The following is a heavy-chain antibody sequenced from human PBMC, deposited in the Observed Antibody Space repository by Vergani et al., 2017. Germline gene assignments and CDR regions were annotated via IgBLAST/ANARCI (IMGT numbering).Heavy chain of an antibody. J-gene: IGHJ4*02. CDR2: IGTAGDT. CDR1: GFTFSSYD. V-gene: IGHV3-13*01. D-gene: IGHD3-10*01. CDR3: AKDLVSTMVRGAIDY. Sequence: EVQLVESGGGLVQPGGSLRLSCAASGFTFSSYDMHWVRQATGKGLEWVSAIGTAGDTYYPGSVKGRFTISRENAKNSLYLKMNSLRAGDTAVYYCAKDLVSTMVRGAIDYWGQGTLVTVSS.